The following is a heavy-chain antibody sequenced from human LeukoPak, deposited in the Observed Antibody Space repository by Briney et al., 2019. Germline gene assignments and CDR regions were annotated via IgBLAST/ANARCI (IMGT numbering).Heavy chain of an antibody. D-gene: IGHD5-18*01. CDR3: AREGHVDTATPSGY. CDR1: GFAFSSYA. V-gene: IGHV3-23*01. CDR2: IWGGGGRT. Sequence: GGSLRLSCTASGFAFSSYAMSWVRQAPGGGGEWVSAIWGGGGRTLHADSVRGRVTISRENSKKRLFMEMNSLRAEDTAVYYCAREGHVDTATPSGYWGQGTLVTVSS. J-gene: IGHJ4*02.